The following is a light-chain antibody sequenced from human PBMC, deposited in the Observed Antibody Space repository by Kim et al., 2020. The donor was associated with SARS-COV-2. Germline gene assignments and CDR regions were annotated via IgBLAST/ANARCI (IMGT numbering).Light chain of an antibody. J-gene: IGKJ1*01. CDR2: EAS. CDR1: QSISSW. Sequence: DTQMTQSPSTLSASVGDRVTITCRASQSISSWLAWYQQKPGKAPKLLIYEASSLESGVPSTFTGSGSGTEFTLTISSLQPDDFATYYCQQYNSYPWTFGQGTKVDIK. CDR3: QQYNSYPWT. V-gene: IGKV1-5*03.